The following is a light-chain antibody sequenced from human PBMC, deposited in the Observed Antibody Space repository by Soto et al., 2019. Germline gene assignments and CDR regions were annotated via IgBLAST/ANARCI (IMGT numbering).Light chain of an antibody. CDR1: SSDIGAGCD. CDR2: GNT. V-gene: IGLV1-40*01. J-gene: IGLJ1*01. CDR3: QSYDSSLRHYV. Sequence: QSALTQPPSVSGAPGRRVTISCTGSSSDIGAGCDVHWYQQLPGKAPTLLIYGNTKRPSGVPDRFSGSRSGTSASLAITGLKAEDEADYYCQSYDSSLRHYVFGTGTKVTVL.